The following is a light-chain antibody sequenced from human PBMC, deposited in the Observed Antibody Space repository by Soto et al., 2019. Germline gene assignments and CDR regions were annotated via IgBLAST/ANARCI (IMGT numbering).Light chain of an antibody. Sequence: DIQMTQSPSSLSASVGDRVTTTCRPSQSISSYLNWYQQKPGKAPKLLIYAASSLQSGVPSRFSGSGSGTDFTLTISSLQPEDFATYYCQQSYSTPPWTFGQGTKVEIK. CDR3: QQSYSTPPWT. CDR1: QSISSY. J-gene: IGKJ1*01. V-gene: IGKV1-39*01. CDR2: AAS.